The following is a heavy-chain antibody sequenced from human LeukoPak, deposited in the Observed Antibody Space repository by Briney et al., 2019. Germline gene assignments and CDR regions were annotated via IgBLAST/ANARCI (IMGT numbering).Heavy chain of an antibody. Sequence: ASVKVSCEASGYTFTSYDINWVRQATGQGLEWMGWINPNSGGTNYAQKFQGRVTMTRDTSISTAYMELSRLRSDDTAVYYCARSRIQLWSWDPWGQGTLVTVSS. CDR1: GYTFTSYD. D-gene: IGHD5-18*01. V-gene: IGHV1-2*02. CDR2: INPNSGGT. CDR3: ARSRIQLWSWDP. J-gene: IGHJ5*02.